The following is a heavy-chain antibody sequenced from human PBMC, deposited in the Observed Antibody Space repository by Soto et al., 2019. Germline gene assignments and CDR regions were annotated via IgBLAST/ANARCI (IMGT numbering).Heavy chain of an antibody. CDR3: ARGPDYYGSGSYYNAWFDP. CDR1: GGSISSYY. CDR2: IYTSGST. D-gene: IGHD3-10*01. Sequence: LSLTCTVSGGSISSYYWSWIRQPAGKGLEWIGRIYTSGSTNYNPSLKSRVTMSVDTSKNQFSLKLSSVTAADTAVYYCARGPDYYGSGSYYNAWFDPWGQGTLVTVS. J-gene: IGHJ5*02. V-gene: IGHV4-4*07.